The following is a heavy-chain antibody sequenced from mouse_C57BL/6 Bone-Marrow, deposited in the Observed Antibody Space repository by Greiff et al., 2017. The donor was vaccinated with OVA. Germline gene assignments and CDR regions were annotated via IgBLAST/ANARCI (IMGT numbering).Heavy chain of an antibody. V-gene: IGHV8-8*01. J-gene: IGHJ2*01. CDR1: GFSLSTFGMG. CDR2: IWWDDDK. D-gene: IGHD4-1*01. Sequence: QVTLKVSGPGILQPSQTLSLTCSFSGFSLSTFGMGVGWIRQPSGKGLEWLAHIWWDDDKYYNPALKRRLTISKETSTNQVFLKIANVYTADTAPYYCARIALPWDVDYWGQGTTLTVSS. CDR3: ARIALPWDVDY.